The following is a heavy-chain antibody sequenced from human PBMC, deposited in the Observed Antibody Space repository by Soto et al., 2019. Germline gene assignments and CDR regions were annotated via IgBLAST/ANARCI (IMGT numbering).Heavy chain of an antibody. V-gene: IGHV4-34*01. Sequence: SETLSLTCAVYGGSFSGYYWSWIRQPPGKGLEWIGEINHSGSTNYNPSLKSRVTISVDTSKNQFSLKLSSVTAADTAVYYCARGGGGVAPRWGYYYYYGMDVWGQGTTVTVSS. CDR2: INHSGST. D-gene: IGHD6-6*01. CDR1: GGSFSGYY. CDR3: ARGGGGVAPRWGYYYYYGMDV. J-gene: IGHJ6*02.